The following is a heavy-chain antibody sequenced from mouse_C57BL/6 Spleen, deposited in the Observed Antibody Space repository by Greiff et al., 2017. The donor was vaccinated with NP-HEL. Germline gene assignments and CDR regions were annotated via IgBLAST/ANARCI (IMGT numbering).Heavy chain of an antibody. V-gene: IGHV14-4*01. J-gene: IGHJ2*01. CDR1: GFNIKDDY. CDR3: TTSSYGHFDY. CDR2: IDPENGDT. Sequence: VQLQQSGAELVRPGASVKLSCTASGFNIKDDYMHWVKQRPEQGLEWIGWIDPENGDTEYASKFQGKATITADTSSNTAYLQLSSLTSEDTAVYYCTTSSYGHFDYWGQGTTLTVSS. D-gene: IGHD1-2*01.